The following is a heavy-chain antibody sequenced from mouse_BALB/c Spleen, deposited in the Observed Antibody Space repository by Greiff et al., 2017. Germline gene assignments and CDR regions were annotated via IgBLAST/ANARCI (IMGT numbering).Heavy chain of an antibody. J-gene: IGHJ2*01. CDR3: VRQGIMFDY. D-gene: IGHD2-4*01. V-gene: IGHV10-1*02. CDR2: IRSKSNNYAT. Sequence: DVKLVESGGGLVQPKGSLKLSCAASGFTFNTYAMNWVRQAPGKGLEWVARIRSKSNNYATYYADSVKDRFTISRDDSQSMLYLQMNNLKTEDTAMYYCVRQGIMFDYWGQGTTLTVSS. CDR1: GFTFNTYA.